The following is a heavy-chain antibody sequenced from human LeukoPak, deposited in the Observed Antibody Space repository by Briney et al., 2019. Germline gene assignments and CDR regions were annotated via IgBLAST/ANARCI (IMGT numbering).Heavy chain of an antibody. V-gene: IGHV4-59*01. D-gene: IGHD3-10*01. CDR2: IYYSGST. CDR1: GGSISSYY. J-gene: IGHJ4*02. Sequence: SATLSLTCTVSGGSISSYYWCWIRQPPGKGLEWIGYIYYSGSTKYNPSLKSRVTISVDTSKNQFSLKLSSVTAADTAVYYCANGVRGVIIDYWGQGTLVSVSS. CDR3: ANGVRGVIIDY.